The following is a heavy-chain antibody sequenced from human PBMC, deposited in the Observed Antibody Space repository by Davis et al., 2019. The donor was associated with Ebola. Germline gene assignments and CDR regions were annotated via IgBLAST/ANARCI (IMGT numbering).Heavy chain of an antibody. CDR1: GGSITSSGYN. D-gene: IGHD4-11*01. Sequence: MPSETLSLTCSVSGGSITSSGYNWGWVRQPPGKGLEWLGIIFYTGTNYYNPSLKSRVAMSVATSKNQFSLSLSSLTAADTAIYYCARQHRVTRPLDLWGQGTLVTVSS. CDR2: IFYTGTN. CDR3: ARQHRVTRPLDL. V-gene: IGHV4-39*01. J-gene: IGHJ5*02.